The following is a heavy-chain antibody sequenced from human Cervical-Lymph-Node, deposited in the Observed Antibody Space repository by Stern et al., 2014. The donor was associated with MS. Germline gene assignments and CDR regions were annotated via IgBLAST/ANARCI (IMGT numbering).Heavy chain of an antibody. V-gene: IGHV1-3*01. CDR2: INRSPGTT. CDR3: ARQPDYSDFLDF. D-gene: IGHD4-11*01. J-gene: IGHJ4*02. Sequence: QVQLVQSGAEVKKPGASMTISCKTSGYNFIDHAIHWVRQAPGQRLEWMWWINRSPGTTNYSQNFQGRVSFTRDKATSAAYMDLSSLSPDDTAVYYCARQPDYSDFLDFWGQGTLVTVSS. CDR1: GYNFIDHA.